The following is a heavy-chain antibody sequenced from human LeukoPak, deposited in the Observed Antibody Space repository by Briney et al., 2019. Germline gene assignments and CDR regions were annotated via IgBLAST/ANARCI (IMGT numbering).Heavy chain of an antibody. J-gene: IGHJ4*02. Sequence: GESLKISCKASGYSFTTYWIGWVRQMPGKGLEWMGIIYPGDSDTRNSPSFQGQVTISADKSISTAYLRWSSLKASDTAMYYCARHCDSTKSFDYWGQGTLVTVSS. CDR3: ARHCDSTKSFDY. D-gene: IGHD2/OR15-2a*01. CDR2: IYPGDSDT. CDR1: GYSFTTYW. V-gene: IGHV5-51*01.